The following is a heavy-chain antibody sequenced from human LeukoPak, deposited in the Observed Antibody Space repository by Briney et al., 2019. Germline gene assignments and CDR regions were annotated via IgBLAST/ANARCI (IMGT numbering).Heavy chain of an antibody. Sequence: GASVKVSCKASGYTFTSYDINWVRQATGQGLEWMGWMNPNSGNTGYAQKFQGRVTMTRNTSISTAYMELSSLRSEDTAVYYCARESQVLLKDAFDIWGQGTMVTVSS. J-gene: IGHJ3*02. V-gene: IGHV1-8*01. CDR3: ARESQVLLKDAFDI. CDR2: MNPNSGNT. D-gene: IGHD3-10*01. CDR1: GYTFTSYD.